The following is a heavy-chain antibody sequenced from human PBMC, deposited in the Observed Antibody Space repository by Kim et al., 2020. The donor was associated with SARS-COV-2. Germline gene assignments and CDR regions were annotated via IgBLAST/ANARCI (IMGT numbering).Heavy chain of an antibody. Sequence: SVKVSCKASGGTFSNYAISWVRQAPGQGLEWMGGIIPIFVTANYAQKFQGRVTITADKSTSTAYMELSSLRSEDTAVYYCARDVAAAGFSYYYGMDVWGQGTTGTVSS. J-gene: IGHJ6*02. CDR3: ARDVAAAGFSYYYGMDV. V-gene: IGHV1-69*06. D-gene: IGHD6-13*01. CDR2: IIPIFVTA. CDR1: GGTFSNYA.